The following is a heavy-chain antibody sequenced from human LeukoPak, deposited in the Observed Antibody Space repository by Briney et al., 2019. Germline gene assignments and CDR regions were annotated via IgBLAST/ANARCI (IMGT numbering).Heavy chain of an antibody. D-gene: IGHD2-15*01. V-gene: IGHV1-69*05. CDR2: IIPIFGTA. J-gene: IGHJ6*03. CDR1: VGIFSSYA. CDR3: ARDVVWYETRLSNYMDV. Sequence: SVKVSYKDCVGIFSSYAISWVRQAPGQGLEWMGRIIPIFGTANYAQKFQGRVTITTDESTSTAYMELSSLRSEDTAVYYCARDVVWYETRLSNYMDVWGKGTTVTVSS.